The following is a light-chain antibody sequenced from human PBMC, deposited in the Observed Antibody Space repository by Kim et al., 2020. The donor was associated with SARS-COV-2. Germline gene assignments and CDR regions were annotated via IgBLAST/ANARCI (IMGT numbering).Light chain of an antibody. Sequence: PGQRATLPCRASQSVNNNLAWYQQKPGQAPRLLIYGASTRATGIPARFSGSGSGTEFTLTISSLQSEDFAVYYCQQYNNWPYTFGQGTKLEI. V-gene: IGKV3-15*01. CDR2: GAS. J-gene: IGKJ2*01. CDR1: QSVNNN. CDR3: QQYNNWPYT.